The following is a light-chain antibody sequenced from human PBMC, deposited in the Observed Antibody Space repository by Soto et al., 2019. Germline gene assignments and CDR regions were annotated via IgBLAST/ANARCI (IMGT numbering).Light chain of an antibody. Sequence: EIVLTQSPGTLSLSPGERATLSCRASQSVGSNYLAWYQQKPGQSPRLLIYGASRRATGIPDRFSGSGSGTDFTLTISRLEPEDFAVYYCQQYGTPLWTFDQGTKVEI. CDR2: GAS. J-gene: IGKJ1*01. CDR1: QSVGSNY. CDR3: QQYGTPLWT. V-gene: IGKV3-20*01.